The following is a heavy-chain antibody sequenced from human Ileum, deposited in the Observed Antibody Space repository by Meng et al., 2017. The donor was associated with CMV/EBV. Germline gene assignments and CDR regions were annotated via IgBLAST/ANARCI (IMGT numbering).Heavy chain of an antibody. D-gene: IGHD6-6*01. CDR3: ARSDLEYSSSNNWFDP. CDR1: GYTFTSYG. J-gene: IGHJ5*02. CDR2: ISAYNGNT. V-gene: IGHV1-18*01. Sequence: ASVKVSCKASGYTFTSYGISWVRQAPGQGLEWMGWISAYNGNTNYAQKLQGRVTMTTDTSTSTAYMELRSLRSDDTAVYYCARSDLEYSSSNNWFDPWGQGTLVTVS.